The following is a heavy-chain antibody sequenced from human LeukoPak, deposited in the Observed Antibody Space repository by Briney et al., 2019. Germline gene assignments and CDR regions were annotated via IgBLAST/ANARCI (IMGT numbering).Heavy chain of an antibody. V-gene: IGHV1-18*01. CDR3: ARDLRGYCSGGSCYEYYFDY. CDR1: GYTFTSYG. J-gene: IGHJ4*02. D-gene: IGHD2-15*01. CDR2: ISAYNGNT. Sequence: ASVKVSCKASGYTFTSYGISWVRQAPGQGLEWMGWISAYNGNTNYAQKLQGRVTMTTDTSTSTAYMELRSLRSDDTAVYYCARDLRGYCSGGSCYEYYFDYWGQGTLVTVSS.